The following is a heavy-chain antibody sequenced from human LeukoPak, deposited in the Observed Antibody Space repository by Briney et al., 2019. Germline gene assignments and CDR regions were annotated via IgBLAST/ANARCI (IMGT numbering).Heavy chain of an antibody. V-gene: IGHV4-34*01. CDR2: INHSGST. CDR3: AREGRRWLQRKAAFDI. D-gene: IGHD4-17*01. Sequence: SETLSLTCAVYGGSFSGYYWSWIRQPPGKGLEWIGEINHSGSTNYNPSLKSRVTISVDTSKNQFSLKLSSVTAADTAVYYCAREGRRWLQRKAAFDIWGQGTMVTVSS. J-gene: IGHJ3*02. CDR1: GGSFSGYY.